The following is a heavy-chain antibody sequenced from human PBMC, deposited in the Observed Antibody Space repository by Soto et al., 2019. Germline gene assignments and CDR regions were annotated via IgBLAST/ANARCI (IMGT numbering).Heavy chain of an antibody. CDR1: GYSFTNYW. CDR2: IYPGDSDT. J-gene: IGHJ4*02. Sequence: GESLKISCKGSGYSFTNYWIGWVRQMPGKGLEWMGIIYPGDSDTKYSPSFQGQVTISADKSISTAYLQWSSLKASDTAIYYCARQKSGDYRTVIDYWAQGTLVPVSS. CDR3: ARQKSGDYRTVIDY. D-gene: IGHD4-17*01. V-gene: IGHV5-51*01.